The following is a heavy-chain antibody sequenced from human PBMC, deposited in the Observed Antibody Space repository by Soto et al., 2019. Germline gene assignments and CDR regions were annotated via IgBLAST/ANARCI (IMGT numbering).Heavy chain of an antibody. CDR3: AKDQRRYCSSTSCSGNPDY. CDR2: ISYDGSNK. Sequence: PGGSLRLSCAASGFTFSSFGMHWVRQAPGKGLEWVAVISYDGSNKYYADSVKGRFTISRDNSKNTLYLQMNSLRAEDTAVYYCAKDQRRYCSSTSCSGNPDYWGQGTLVTVSS. CDR1: GFTFSSFG. D-gene: IGHD2-2*01. V-gene: IGHV3-30*18. J-gene: IGHJ4*02.